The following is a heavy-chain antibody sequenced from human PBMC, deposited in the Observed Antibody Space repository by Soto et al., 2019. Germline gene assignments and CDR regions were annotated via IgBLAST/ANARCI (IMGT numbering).Heavy chain of an antibody. CDR2: IIPIFGTA. Sequence: VQLVQSGAEVKKPGSSVKVSCKASGGTFSSYAISWVRQAPGQGLEWMGGIIPIFGTANYAQKFQGRVTITADESTSTAYMELSSLRSEDTAVYYCARGGGAYCGGDCFAHWYFDLWGRGTLVTVSS. CDR1: GGTFSSYA. D-gene: IGHD2-21*02. V-gene: IGHV1-69*12. CDR3: ARGGGAYCGGDCFAHWYFDL. J-gene: IGHJ2*01.